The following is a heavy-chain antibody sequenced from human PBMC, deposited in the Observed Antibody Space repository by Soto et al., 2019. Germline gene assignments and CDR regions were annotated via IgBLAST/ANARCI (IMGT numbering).Heavy chain of an antibody. D-gene: IGHD6-6*01. CDR3: ARDREYSSSSDYYYGMDV. V-gene: IGHV1-69*12. CDR2: IIPIFGTA. Sequence: QVRLVQSGAEVKKPGSSVKVSCKASGGTFSSYAISWVRQAPGQGLEWMGGIIPIFGTANYAQKFQGRVTITADESTSTAYMELSSLRSEDTAMYYCARDREYSSSSDYYYGMDVWGQGTTVTVSS. J-gene: IGHJ6*02. CDR1: GGTFSSYA.